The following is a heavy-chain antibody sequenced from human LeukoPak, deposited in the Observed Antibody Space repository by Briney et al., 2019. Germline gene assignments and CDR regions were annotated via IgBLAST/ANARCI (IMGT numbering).Heavy chain of an antibody. CDR3: ARITMVRGVMNY. Sequence: GGSLRLSCAASGFTFSSYEMSWVRQAPGKGLEWVSYISSSGSTIYYADSVKGRFTISRDNAKNSLYLQMNSLRAEDTAVYYCARITMVRGVMNYWGQGTLVTVSS. CDR2: ISSSGSTI. V-gene: IGHV3-48*03. J-gene: IGHJ4*02. CDR1: GFTFSSYE. D-gene: IGHD3-10*01.